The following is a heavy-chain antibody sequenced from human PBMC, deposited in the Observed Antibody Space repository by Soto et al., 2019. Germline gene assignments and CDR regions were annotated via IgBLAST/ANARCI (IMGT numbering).Heavy chain of an antibody. CDR3: AGNLNDYENVGLHY. Sequence: SETLSLTCTVSGGSISSYYWSCVRQPPGKGLEWIGYIYYSGSTNYNPSLKSRVTISVDTSKNQFSLKLSSVTAADTAVYYCAGNLNDYENVGLHYWGQGTLVTVS. CDR1: GGSISSYY. CDR2: IYYSGST. D-gene: IGHD1-1*01. J-gene: IGHJ4*02. V-gene: IGHV4-59*08.